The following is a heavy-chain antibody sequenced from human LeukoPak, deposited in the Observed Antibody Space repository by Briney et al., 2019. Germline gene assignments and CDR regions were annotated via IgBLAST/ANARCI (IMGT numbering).Heavy chain of an antibody. CDR2: ISGSGGST. D-gene: IGHD2-15*01. Sequence: GGSLRLSCAASGFTFSSHAMSWARQAPGKGLEWVSGISGSGGSTYYADSVKGRFTISRDNSKNTLYLQMNSLRAEDTAVYYCAKAGAVVVVAAKYFDYWGQGTLVTVSS. CDR3: AKAGAVVVVAAKYFDY. V-gene: IGHV3-23*01. CDR1: GFTFSSHA. J-gene: IGHJ4*02.